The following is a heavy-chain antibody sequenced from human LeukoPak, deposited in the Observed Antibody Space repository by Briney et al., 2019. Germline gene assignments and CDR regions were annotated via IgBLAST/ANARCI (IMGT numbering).Heavy chain of an antibody. D-gene: IGHD3-10*01. V-gene: IGHV3-23*01. CDR1: GFAFSSYA. Sequence: GGSLRLSCAVSGFAFSSYAMSRVRQPPGGGLEWVSAILGNGNGTFSAGSVKGRFSISRDNSKNTLYLQRNNLRAEDTAVYYCAKERASGNYWGYFDSWGQGTQVTVSA. J-gene: IGHJ4*02. CDR3: AKERASGNYWGYFDS. CDR2: ILGNGNGT.